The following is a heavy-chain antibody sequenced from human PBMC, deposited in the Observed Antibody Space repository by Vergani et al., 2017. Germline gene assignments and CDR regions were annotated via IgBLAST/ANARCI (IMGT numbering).Heavy chain of an antibody. CDR1: GFTFTSSA. Sequence: QMQLVQSGPEVKTPGTSVKVSCKASGFTFTSSAMQWVRQARGQRLEWIGWIVVGSGNTNYAQKFQERVTITRDMSTSTAYMELSSLRSEDTAVYYCAATEGDVWGSYRYTDPWGQGTLVTVSS. CDR3: AATEGDVWGSYRYTDP. J-gene: IGHJ5*02. D-gene: IGHD3-16*02. V-gene: IGHV1-58*02. CDR2: IVVGSGNT.